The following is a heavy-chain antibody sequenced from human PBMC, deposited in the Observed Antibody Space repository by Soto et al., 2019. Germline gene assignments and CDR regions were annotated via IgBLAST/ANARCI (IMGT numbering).Heavy chain of an antibody. CDR3: ARHGRYYFDY. J-gene: IGHJ4*02. CDR1: SGSFSGYY. V-gene: IGHV4-34*01. Sequence: SETLCFTCAFSSGSFSGYYWSWIRQPPGKGLEWIGEIYKGLSIIYSPSLKSRATISGDSSKKQFSLELSSVTAADTGVSYCARHGRYYFDYWGQGTMVTGSS. CDR2: IYKGLSI.